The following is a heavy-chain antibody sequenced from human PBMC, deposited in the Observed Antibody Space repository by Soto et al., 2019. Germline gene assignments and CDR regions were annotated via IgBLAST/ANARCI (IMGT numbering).Heavy chain of an antibody. CDR2: IYPADSDT. V-gene: IGHV5-51*01. Sequence: GESLKISCKASGYLFPSNWIGWVRQMPGKGLEWMGVIYPADSDTRYSPSFQGQVTISVDKSVSTAYLHWSSLKASDTAMYYCARSASYCSRTSCHFNYWGQGTPVTVSS. D-gene: IGHD2-2*01. CDR3: ARSASYCSRTSCHFNY. CDR1: GYLFPSNW. J-gene: IGHJ4*02.